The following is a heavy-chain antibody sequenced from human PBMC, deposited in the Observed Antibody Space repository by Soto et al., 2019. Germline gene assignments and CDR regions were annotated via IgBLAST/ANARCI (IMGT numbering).Heavy chain of an antibody. CDR3: ARESPLTTVTEFDP. J-gene: IGHJ5*02. CDR2: IWYDGSNK. CDR1: GFTFSSYG. D-gene: IGHD4-17*01. Sequence: QVQLVESGGGVVQPGRSLRLSCAASGFTFSSYGMHWVRQAPGKGLEWVAVIWYDGSNKYYADSVKGRFTISRDNSTNTLYPQMNGLRAEDTAVYYWARESPLTTVTEFDPWGQGTLVTVSS. V-gene: IGHV3-33*01.